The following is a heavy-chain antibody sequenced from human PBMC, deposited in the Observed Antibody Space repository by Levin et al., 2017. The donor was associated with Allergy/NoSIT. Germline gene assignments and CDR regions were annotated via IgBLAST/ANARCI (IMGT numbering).Heavy chain of an antibody. J-gene: IGHJ5*02. CDR1: GFTFSSYA. CDR3: AKDRYCSGGSCFSDL. V-gene: IGHV3-23*01. Sequence: GESLKISCAASGFTFSSYAMSWVRQAPGKGLEWVSIIGGSGGNIFYADSLKGRFTISRDNSNNTLYLQMNSLRAEDTAVYYCAKDRYCSGGSCFSDLWGQGTRVTVSS. CDR2: IGGSGGNI. D-gene: IGHD2-15*01.